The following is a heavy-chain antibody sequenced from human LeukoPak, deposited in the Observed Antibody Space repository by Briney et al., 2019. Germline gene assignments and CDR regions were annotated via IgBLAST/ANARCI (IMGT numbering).Heavy chain of an antibody. CDR3: ARDKGYYDSSGYYYFDY. CDR1: GGSISSYY. Sequence: SETLSLTCTVSGGSISSYYWSWIRQPAGKGVEWIGRIYTSGSTNYNPSLKSRVTMSVDTSKNQFSLKLSSVTAADTAVYYCARDKGYYDSSGYYYFDYWGQGTLVTVSS. V-gene: IGHV4-4*07. D-gene: IGHD3-22*01. J-gene: IGHJ4*02. CDR2: IYTSGST.